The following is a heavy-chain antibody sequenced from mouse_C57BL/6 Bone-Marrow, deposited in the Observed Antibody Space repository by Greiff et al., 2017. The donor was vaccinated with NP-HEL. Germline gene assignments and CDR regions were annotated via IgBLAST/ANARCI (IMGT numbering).Heavy chain of an antibody. CDR1: GYTFTSYG. D-gene: IGHD2-14*01. Sequence: QVQLQQSGAELARPGASVKLSCKASGYTFTSYGMSWVKQRTGQGLEWIGEIYPRSGNTYYNEKFKGKATLTADKSSSTAYMELRSLTSEDSAVYFCAGGEGYDRWRDFGYWGQGTTLTVAS. CDR3: AGGEGYDRWRDFGY. J-gene: IGHJ2*01. V-gene: IGHV1-81*01. CDR2: IYPRSGNT.